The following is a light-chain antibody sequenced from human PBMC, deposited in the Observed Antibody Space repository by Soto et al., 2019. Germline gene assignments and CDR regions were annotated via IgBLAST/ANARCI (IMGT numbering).Light chain of an antibody. CDR1: SSNIGATYD. Sequence: QSVLTQPPSVSGAPGQRVTISCTGSSSNIGATYDVHWYQHLPGTAPKLLIYGNNNRPSGVPDRFSGSKSGTSASLAITGLQAEDEADYYCQSYDSSLSGWVFGGGTQLTVL. CDR3: QSYDSSLSGWV. V-gene: IGLV1-40*01. CDR2: GNN. J-gene: IGLJ3*02.